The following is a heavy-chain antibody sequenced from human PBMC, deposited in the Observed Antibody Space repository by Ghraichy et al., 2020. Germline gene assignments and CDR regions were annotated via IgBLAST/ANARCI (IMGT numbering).Heavy chain of an antibody. V-gene: IGHV4-34*01. J-gene: IGHJ6*03. CDR3: ASLHYDVLTGYYDGYMDV. CDR2: INHSGST. D-gene: IGHD3-9*01. CDR1: GGSFSGYY. Sequence: SQTLSLTCAVYGGSFSGYYWIWIRQPPGKGLEWIGEINHSGSTNYNPSLKSRVTISVDTSKNQFSLKLSSVTAADTAVYYCASLHYDVLTGYYDGYMDVWGKGTTVTVSS.